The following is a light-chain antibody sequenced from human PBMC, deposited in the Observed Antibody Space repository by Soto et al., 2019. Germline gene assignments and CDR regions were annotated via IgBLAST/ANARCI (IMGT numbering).Light chain of an antibody. CDR1: QSVSSSY. J-gene: IGKJ2*01. V-gene: IGKV3-20*01. Sequence: ETVLTQSPGTLSLSPGERATLSCRPSQSVSSSYLAWYQQKPGQAPRLLIYGTSNKATGIPDRFSGSGSGTDFTLTISRLEPEDFVVYYCQQYGSSMYTFGHGTKLEIK. CDR2: GTS. CDR3: QQYGSSMYT.